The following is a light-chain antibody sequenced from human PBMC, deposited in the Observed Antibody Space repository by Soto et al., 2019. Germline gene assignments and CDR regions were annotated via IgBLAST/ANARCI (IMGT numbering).Light chain of an antibody. V-gene: IGKV1-17*01. J-gene: IGKJ4*01. Sequence: DIQMTQSPSSLSASVGDTVTITCRASQAIINDLAWYQQKPGKAPQRLIHAASTLQGGVPSRFSGSGSGTEFTLTISSLQPEDFATYYCLQHNTYPLTFGGGTKVEIK. CDR2: AAS. CDR1: QAIIND. CDR3: LQHNTYPLT.